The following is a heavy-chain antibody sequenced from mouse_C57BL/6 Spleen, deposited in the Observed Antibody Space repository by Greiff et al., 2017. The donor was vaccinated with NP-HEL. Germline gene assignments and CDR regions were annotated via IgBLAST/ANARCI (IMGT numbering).Heavy chain of an antibody. V-gene: IGHV1-80*01. J-gene: IGHJ4*01. CDR3: AREEDYGTSYAMDY. Sequence: VQLQQSGAELVKPGASVKISCKASGYAFSSYWMNWVKQRPGKGLEWIGQIYPGDGDTNYNGKFKGKATLTADKSSSTACMQLSSLTSEDSAVYFCAREEDYGTSYAMDYWGQGTSVTVSS. D-gene: IGHD1-1*01. CDR2: IYPGDGDT. CDR1: GYAFSSYW.